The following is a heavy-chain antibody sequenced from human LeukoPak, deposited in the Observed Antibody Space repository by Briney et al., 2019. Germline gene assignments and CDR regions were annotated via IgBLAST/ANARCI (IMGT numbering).Heavy chain of an antibody. D-gene: IGHD4-17*01. CDR1: GFTFSSYA. CDR2: ISSNGGST. Sequence: GGSLRLSCAASGFTFSSYAMHWVRQAPGKGLEYVSAISSNGGSTYYVNSVKGRFTISRDNSKNTLYLQMGSLRAEDMAVYYCARATVTTDSDAFEIWGQGTMVTVSS. V-gene: IGHV3-64*01. J-gene: IGHJ3*02. CDR3: ARATVTTDSDAFEI.